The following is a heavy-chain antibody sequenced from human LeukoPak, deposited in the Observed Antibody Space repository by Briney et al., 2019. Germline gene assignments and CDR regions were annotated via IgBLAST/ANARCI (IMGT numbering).Heavy chain of an antibody. CDR3: ARDPGTTGRRGNWFDP. D-gene: IGHD1-1*01. Sequence: GGSLRLSCAVSGLTLSSYSMHWVRQAPGKGLEWVAVISYDGSNKYYADSVKGRFTISRDNSENTLDQQMNGLRAEDTAVYYCARDPGTTGRRGNWFDPWGQGTLVTVSS. CDR2: ISYDGSNK. J-gene: IGHJ5*02. V-gene: IGHV3-30-3*01. CDR1: GLTLSSYS.